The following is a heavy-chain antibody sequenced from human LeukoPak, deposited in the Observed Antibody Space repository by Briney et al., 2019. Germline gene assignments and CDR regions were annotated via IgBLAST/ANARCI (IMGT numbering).Heavy chain of an antibody. D-gene: IGHD2-2*01. CDR1: GGTFSSYA. CDR2: ILPIFGTA. J-gene: IGHJ4*02. V-gene: IGHV1-69*13. Sequence: ASVKVSCKSSGGTFSSYAIRWVRQAPAQGLEWMVGILPIFGTANYTQKSQGRVPNPADESTNRAYLELRSLRTEDTAVYYCASPGRNVVVGPAPPRQFDYWGQGTLVTVSS. CDR3: ASPGRNVVVGPAPPRQFDY.